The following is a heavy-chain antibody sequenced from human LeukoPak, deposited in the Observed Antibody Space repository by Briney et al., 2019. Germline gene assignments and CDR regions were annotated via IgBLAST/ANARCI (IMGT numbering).Heavy chain of an antibody. Sequence: GGSLRLSCAASGFTFSSYAMHWVRQAPGKGLEWVAVISYDGSNKYYADSVKGRFTISRDNSKNTLYLQMNSLRAEDTAVYYCAKDGDRSFDYWGQGTLVTVSS. J-gene: IGHJ4*02. CDR1: GFTFSSYA. V-gene: IGHV3-30*04. CDR3: AKDGDRSFDY. D-gene: IGHD3-3*01. CDR2: ISYDGSNK.